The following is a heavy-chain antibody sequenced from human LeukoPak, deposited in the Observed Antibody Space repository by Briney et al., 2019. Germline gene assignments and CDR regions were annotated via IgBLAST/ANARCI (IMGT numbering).Heavy chain of an antibody. CDR1: GGSITSENW. J-gene: IGHJ4*02. D-gene: IGHD3-22*01. CDR3: AREGGDGSGYHDY. V-gene: IGHV4-4*02. Sequence: SETLSLTCAVSGGSITSENWWSWVRQPPGKGLEWIGEIFHTGSTNYNPSLASRVTISVDTSKNQFSLKLRSVTASDTAVYYCAREGGDGSGYHDYWGQGTLVSVSS. CDR2: IFHTGST.